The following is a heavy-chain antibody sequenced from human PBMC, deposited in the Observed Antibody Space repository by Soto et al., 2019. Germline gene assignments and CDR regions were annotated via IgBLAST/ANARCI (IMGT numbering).Heavy chain of an antibody. D-gene: IGHD2-2*01. V-gene: IGHV4-31*03. CDR1: GGSIRSGGYY. J-gene: IGHJ4*02. Sequence: TSVTLSLTCTVSGGSIRSGGYYWSWIRQHPGKGLEWIGYIYYSGSTYYNPSLKSRVTISVDTSKNQFSLKLSSVTAADTAVYYCARAPADIVVVPAAFYFDYWGQGTLVTVSS. CDR2: IYYSGST. CDR3: ARAPADIVVVPAAFYFDY.